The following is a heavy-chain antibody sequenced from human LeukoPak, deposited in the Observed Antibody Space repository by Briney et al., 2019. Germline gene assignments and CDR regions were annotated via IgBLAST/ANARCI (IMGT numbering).Heavy chain of an antibody. J-gene: IGHJ6*04. V-gene: IGHV3-30*04. CDR1: GFTFSSFA. CDR2: ISYDGTNK. CDR3: ARDGNSGYNSDYYYGMDV. D-gene: IGHD5-12*01. Sequence: GGSLRLSCAASGFTFSSFAMHWVRQAPGKGLEWVAVISYDGTNKYNADFVKGRFTISRDNPKNTLYLQMNGLRAEDTAVYYCARDGNSGYNSDYYYGMDVWGKGTTVTVSS.